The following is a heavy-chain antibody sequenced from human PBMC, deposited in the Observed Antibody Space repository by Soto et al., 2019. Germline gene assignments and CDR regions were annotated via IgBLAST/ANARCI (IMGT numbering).Heavy chain of an antibody. CDR2: ISYDGSNK. CDR1: GFTFSSYG. CDR3: AKDQGPHTYGDYVSWFDP. D-gene: IGHD4-17*01. J-gene: IGHJ5*02. V-gene: IGHV3-30*18. Sequence: GGSLRLSCAASGFTFSSYGMHWVRQAPGKGLEWVAVISYDGSNKYYADSVKGRFTISRDNSKNTLYLQMNSLRAEDTAVYYCAKDQGPHTYGDYVSWFDPWGQGTLVTVSS.